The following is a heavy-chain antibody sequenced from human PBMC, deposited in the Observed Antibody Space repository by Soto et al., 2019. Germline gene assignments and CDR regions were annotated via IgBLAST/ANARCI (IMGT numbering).Heavy chain of an antibody. D-gene: IGHD5-12*01. J-gene: IGHJ4*02. CDR3: ARDGDGYNA. Sequence: SETLSLTCTVSGGSVSSGSYYWSWIRQTPGKRLEWIGYIYSSGGTSYNPSLKSRVTISVDTSKNQFSLKLSSVTAADTAVYYCARDGDGYNAWGQGTQVTVSS. CDR1: GGSVSSGSYY. CDR2: IYSSGGT. V-gene: IGHV4-61*01.